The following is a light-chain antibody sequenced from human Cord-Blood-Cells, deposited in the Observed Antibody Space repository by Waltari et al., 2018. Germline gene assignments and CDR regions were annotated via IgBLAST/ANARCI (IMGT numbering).Light chain of an antibody. Sequence: EIVLTQSPGTLSLSPGERATRSCRASQSVSSSYLAWYQQKPGQAPRLRIHGASSRATGIPDRFSGSGSGTDFTLTISRLEPEDFAVYYCQQYGSSPPMYTFGQGTKLEIK. J-gene: IGKJ2*01. CDR1: QSVSSSY. CDR3: QQYGSSPPMYT. V-gene: IGKV3-20*01. CDR2: GAS.